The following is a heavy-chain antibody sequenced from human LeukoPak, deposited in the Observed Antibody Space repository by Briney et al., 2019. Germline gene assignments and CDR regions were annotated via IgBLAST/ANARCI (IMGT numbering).Heavy chain of an antibody. Sequence: SETLSLTCTVSGGSISSGSSCWSWIRQPAGKRLEWIGRIYSSGSTNYNPSLKSRVTISVDTSKNQFSLKLSSVTAAYTAVYYCARDLVDAFDIWGQGTMVTVSS. D-gene: IGHD2-8*02. V-gene: IGHV4-61*02. J-gene: IGHJ3*02. CDR1: GGSISSGSSC. CDR2: IYSSGST. CDR3: ARDLVDAFDI.